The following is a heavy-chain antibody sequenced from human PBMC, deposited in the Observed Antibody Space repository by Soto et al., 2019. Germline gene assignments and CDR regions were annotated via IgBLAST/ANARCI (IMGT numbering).Heavy chain of an antibody. V-gene: IGHV3-11*06. CDR3: ARTAHWNYVIYFDY. Sequence: GGSLRLSCAASGFTFSDYYMSWIRQAPGKGLEWVSYISSSSSYTNYADSVKGRFTISRDNAKNSLYLQMNSLRAEDTAVYYCARTAHWNYVIYFDYWGQGTLVTVSS. J-gene: IGHJ4*02. CDR1: GFTFSDYY. D-gene: IGHD1-7*01. CDR2: ISSSSSYT.